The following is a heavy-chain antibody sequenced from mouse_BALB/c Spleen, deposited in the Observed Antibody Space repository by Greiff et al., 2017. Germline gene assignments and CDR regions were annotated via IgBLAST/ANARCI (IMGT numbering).Heavy chain of an antibody. Sequence: QVQLQQPGAELVKPGASVKLSCKASGYTFTSYWMHWVKQRPGQGLEWIGEIDPSDSYTNYNQKFKGKATLTVDKSSSTAYMQLSSLTSEDSAVYYCARGLGYAMDYWGQGTSVTVSS. CDR3: ARGLGYAMDY. CDR2: IDPSDSYT. V-gene: IGHV1-69*02. CDR1: GYTFTSYW. J-gene: IGHJ4*01. D-gene: IGHD2-4*01.